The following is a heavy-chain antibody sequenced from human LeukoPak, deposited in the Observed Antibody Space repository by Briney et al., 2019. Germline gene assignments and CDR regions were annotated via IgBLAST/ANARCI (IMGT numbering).Heavy chain of an antibody. CDR2: IYYSGST. Sequence: SETLSLTCTVSGGSISSYYWSWIRQPPGKGLEWIGYIYYSGSTNYNPSLKSRVTISVDTSKNQFPLKLSSVTAADTAVYYCARHGGEIKYGSDNWFDPWGQGTLVTVSS. CDR3: ARHGGEIKYGSDNWFDP. D-gene: IGHD3-10*01. CDR1: GGSISSYY. V-gene: IGHV4-59*08. J-gene: IGHJ5*02.